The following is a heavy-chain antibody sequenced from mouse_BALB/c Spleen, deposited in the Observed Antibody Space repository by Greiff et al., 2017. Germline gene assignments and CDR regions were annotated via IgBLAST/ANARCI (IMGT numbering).Heavy chain of an antibody. V-gene: IGHV1-80*01. Sequence: VQLQQSGAELVRPGSSVKISCKASGYAFSSYWMNWVKQRPGQGLEWIGQIYPGDGDTNYNGKFKGKATLTADKSSSTAYMQLSSLTSEDSAVYFCAGGGYDADAMDYGGQGTSVTVSS. CDR1: GYAFSSYW. CDR2: IYPGDGDT. CDR3: AGGGYDADAMDY. J-gene: IGHJ4*01. D-gene: IGHD2-2*01.